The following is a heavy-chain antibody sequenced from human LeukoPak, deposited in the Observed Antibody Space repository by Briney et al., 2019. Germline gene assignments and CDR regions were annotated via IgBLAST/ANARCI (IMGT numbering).Heavy chain of an antibody. V-gene: IGHV4-59*12. CDR3: ARELLWFGGSNDAFDI. CDR2: IYYSGGT. CDR1: NSSISSYY. D-gene: IGHD3-10*01. Sequence: SETLSLTCTVSNSSISSYYWNWIRQTPGKGLEWIGYIYYSGGTNYNPSLKSRVTISVDTSKSQFSLKLSSVTAADTAVYYCARELLWFGGSNDAFDIWGQGTMVTVSS. J-gene: IGHJ3*02.